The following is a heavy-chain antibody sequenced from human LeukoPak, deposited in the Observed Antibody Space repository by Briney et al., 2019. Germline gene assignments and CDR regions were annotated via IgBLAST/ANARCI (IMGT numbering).Heavy chain of an antibody. CDR1: GFTFDDYA. Sequence: PEGSLRLSCAASGFTFDDYAMHWVRQAPGKGLEWVSGISWNSGSIGYADSVKGRFTISRDNSKNTLYLQMNSLRAEDTAVYYCAKRGRREYQLLDDAFDIWGQGTMVTVSS. D-gene: IGHD2-2*01. V-gene: IGHV3-9*01. CDR3: AKRGRREYQLLDDAFDI. CDR2: ISWNSGSI. J-gene: IGHJ3*02.